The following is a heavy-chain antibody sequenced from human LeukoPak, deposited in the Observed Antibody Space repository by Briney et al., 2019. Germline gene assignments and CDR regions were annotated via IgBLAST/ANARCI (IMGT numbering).Heavy chain of an antibody. J-gene: IGHJ4*02. CDR1: GFTFSSYS. CDR2: ISSSSTI. V-gene: IGHV3-48*02. D-gene: IGHD5-24*01. Sequence: QAGGSLRLSCAASGFTFSSYSMNWVRQAPGKGLEWVSYISSSSTIYYADSVKGRFTISRDNAKNSLYLQMNSLRDEDTAVYYCARDGEMATITDYWGQGTLVTVSS. CDR3: ARDGEMATITDY.